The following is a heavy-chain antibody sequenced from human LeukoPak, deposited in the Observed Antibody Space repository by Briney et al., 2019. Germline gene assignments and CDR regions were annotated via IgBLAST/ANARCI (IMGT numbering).Heavy chain of an antibody. CDR3: VRLRRNSDTSGYHYYYDF. J-gene: IGHJ4*02. Sequence: PGGSLRLSCAASGYTFSSFSINWVRQAPGKGLEWVSSISVRSNYIYYADSVRGRFTISRDDARDSLYLQMNSLRAEDTAVYYCVRLRRNSDTSGYHYYYDFWGQGTLVTVSS. CDR2: ISVRSNYI. CDR1: GYTFSSFS. V-gene: IGHV3-21*01. D-gene: IGHD3-22*01.